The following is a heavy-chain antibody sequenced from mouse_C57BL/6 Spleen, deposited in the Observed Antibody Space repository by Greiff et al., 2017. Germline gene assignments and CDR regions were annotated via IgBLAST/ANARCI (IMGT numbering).Heavy chain of an antibody. CDR2: ISDGGSYT. D-gene: IGHD1-1*01. Sequence: EVKLVESGGGLVKPGGSLKLSCAASGFTFSSYAMSWVRQTPEKRLEGVATISDGGSYTYYPDNVKGRFTISRDNAKNNQYLQMSHLKSEDTAMYYCARGGTTIVDAMDYWGQGTSVTVSS. CDR3: ARGGTTIVDAMDY. CDR1: GFTFSSYA. J-gene: IGHJ4*01. V-gene: IGHV5-4*03.